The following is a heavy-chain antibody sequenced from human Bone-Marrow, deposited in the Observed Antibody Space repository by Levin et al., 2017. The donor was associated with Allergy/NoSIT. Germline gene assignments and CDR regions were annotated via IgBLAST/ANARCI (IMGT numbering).Heavy chain of an antibody. CDR2: IYHDGST. V-gene: IGHV4-4*02. CDR1: GDSISSGTW. CDR3: ARVAVAGGFYFDY. D-gene: IGHD6-19*01. J-gene: IGHJ4*02. Sequence: SETLSLTCAVSGDSISSGTWWSWVRQPPGKGLQWIGEIYHDGSTHYNPSLKSRVTISVDKSKNQFSLNVSSVTAADTALYYCARVAVAGGFYFDYWGQGTLVTVSS.